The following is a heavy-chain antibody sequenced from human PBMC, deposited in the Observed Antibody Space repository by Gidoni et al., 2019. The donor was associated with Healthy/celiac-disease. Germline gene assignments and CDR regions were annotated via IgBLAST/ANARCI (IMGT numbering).Heavy chain of an antibody. J-gene: IGHJ5*02. CDR2: TYYRSKWYN. CDR1: GDRVSINSSA. V-gene: IGHV6-1*01. Sequence: QVQLQQSGPGLVKPSQPLSLTCAISGDRVSINSSAWNWIRQSPSRGLEWLGRTYYRSKWYNDYAVSVKSRITINPDTSKNQFSLQLNSVTPEDTAVYYCAREEPNRGYNSWVDTWGQGTLVTVSS. CDR3: AREEPNRGYNSWVDT. D-gene: IGHD5-18*01.